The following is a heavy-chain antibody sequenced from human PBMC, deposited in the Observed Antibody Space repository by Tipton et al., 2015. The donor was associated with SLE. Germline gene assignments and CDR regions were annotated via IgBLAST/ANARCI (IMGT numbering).Heavy chain of an antibody. Sequence: TLSLTCTVSGGSISSHYWSWIRQPPGKGLEWIGYIYYSGSTSYNPSLKSRVTISVDTSKNQFSLKLSSVTAADTAVYYCARGSGWLDPWGQGTLVTVSS. D-gene: IGHD6-19*01. CDR3: ARGSGWLDP. CDR2: IYYSGST. CDR1: GGSISSHY. V-gene: IGHV4-59*11. J-gene: IGHJ5*02.